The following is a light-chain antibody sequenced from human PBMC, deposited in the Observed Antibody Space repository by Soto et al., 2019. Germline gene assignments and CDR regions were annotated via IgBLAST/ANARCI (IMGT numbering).Light chain of an antibody. CDR1: RSDVGGYNY. J-gene: IGLJ2*01. Sequence: QSALTQPASVSGSPGQSITISCTGTRSDVGGYNYISWYQQHPGKAPKFIIYDVRNRPSGVSNRFSGSRSGNTASLTISGLRAEDEADYYCSSYTSSSTVIFGGGTKLTVL. CDR2: DVR. V-gene: IGLV2-14*01. CDR3: SSYTSSSTVI.